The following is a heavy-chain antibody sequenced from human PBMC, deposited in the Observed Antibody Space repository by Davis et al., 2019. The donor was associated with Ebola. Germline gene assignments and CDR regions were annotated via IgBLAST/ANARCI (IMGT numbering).Heavy chain of an antibody. CDR2: ISATGGAT. Sequence: GGSLRLSCAASGFTFNNYWMSWVRQAPGKGLEWVSTISATGGATYFADSVKGRFTISRDNAKNSLYLQMNSLRDEDTAVYYCATDRNWDFDYWGQGTLVTVSS. D-gene: IGHD7-27*01. J-gene: IGHJ4*02. V-gene: IGHV3-48*02. CDR1: GFTFNNYW. CDR3: ATDRNWDFDY.